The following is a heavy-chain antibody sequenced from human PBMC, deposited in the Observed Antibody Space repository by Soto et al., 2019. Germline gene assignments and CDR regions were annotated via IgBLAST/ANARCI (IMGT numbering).Heavy chain of an antibody. J-gene: IGHJ4*02. CDR2: IWYDGSNK. CDR3: ASHHYASLYYYDSSGSPNPFDY. Sequence: SLRLSCAASGFTFSSYGMHWVRQAPGKGLEWVAVIWYDGSNKYYADSVKGRFTISRDNSKNTLYLQMNSLRAEDTAVYYCASHHYASLYYYDSSGSPNPFDYWGQGTLVTVSS. V-gene: IGHV3-33*01. CDR1: GFTFSSYG. D-gene: IGHD3-22*01.